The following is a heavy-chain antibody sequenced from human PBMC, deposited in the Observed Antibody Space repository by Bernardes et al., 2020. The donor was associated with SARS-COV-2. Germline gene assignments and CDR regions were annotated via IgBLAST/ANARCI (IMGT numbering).Heavy chain of an antibody. CDR2: ISSDGSST. CDR1: GFTFSTYC. Sequence: GGSLRLSCAASGFTFSTYCMHWVRQAPGKGLVWVSRISSDGSSTNYADSVKGRFTISRDNAKNTLYLQMNSLGAEDMAVYYCARDGKGNGMDVWGQGTTVTVSS. J-gene: IGHJ6*02. CDR3: ARDGKGNGMDV. V-gene: IGHV3-74*01. D-gene: IGHD1-26*01.